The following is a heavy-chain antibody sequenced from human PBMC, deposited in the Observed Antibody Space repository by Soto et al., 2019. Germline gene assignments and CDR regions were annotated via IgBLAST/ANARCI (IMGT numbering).Heavy chain of an antibody. D-gene: IGHD3-3*01. Sequence: ETLSLTCAVYGESLTGYYWSWVRQAPGKGLEWVGRIKSKTDGGTTDYAAPVKGRFTISRDDSKNTLYLQMNSLRAEDTAVYYCAPGGRGLQFWGARGAYYFQHWGQGTLVTVSS. V-gene: IGHV3-15*01. CDR1: GESLTGYY. CDR3: APGGRGLQFWGARGAYYFQH. J-gene: IGHJ1*01. CDR2: IKSKTDGGTT.